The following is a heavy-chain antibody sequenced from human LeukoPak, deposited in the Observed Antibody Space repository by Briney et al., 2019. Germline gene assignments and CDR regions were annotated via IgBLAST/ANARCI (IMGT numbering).Heavy chain of an antibody. V-gene: IGHV3-74*01. Sequence: GGSLRLSCATSGLTFRTTWMHWVRQAPRKGLMRVSRMNGEGTTIDYADSVKGRFTVSRDYAKNTLFLQMNNLRTEDTALYFCATARNFRFEYWGQGSLVIVSA. CDR3: ATARNFRFEY. J-gene: IGHJ4*02. CDR1: GLTFRTTW. D-gene: IGHD1-7*01. CDR2: MNGEGTTI.